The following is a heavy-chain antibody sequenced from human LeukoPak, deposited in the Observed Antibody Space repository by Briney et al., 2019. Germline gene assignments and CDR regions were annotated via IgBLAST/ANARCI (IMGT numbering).Heavy chain of an antibody. V-gene: IGHV4-39*07. CDR2: IYYSGST. CDR3: ARDGYGGSYYTPPHYYYMDA. J-gene: IGHJ6*03. Sequence: SETLSLTCTVSGGSISSSSYYWGWIRQPPGKGLEWIGSIYYSGSTYYNPSLKSRVTISVDTSKNQFSLKLSSVTAADTAVYYCARDGYGGSYYTPPHYYYMDAWGKGTTVTVSS. CDR1: GGSISSSSYY. D-gene: IGHD1-26*01.